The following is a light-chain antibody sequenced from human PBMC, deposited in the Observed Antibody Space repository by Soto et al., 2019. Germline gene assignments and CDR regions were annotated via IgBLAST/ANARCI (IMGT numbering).Light chain of an antibody. Sequence: DIVLTQSPGTLSLSPGERATLSCRASETVNSNYLAWYQHKRGQAPRLLIYGASSRATGIPDRFSGSGSGTDFTLTITRLEPEDFAIYYCQQYGSSRTFGQGNKVEIK. CDR2: GAS. V-gene: IGKV3-20*01. J-gene: IGKJ1*01. CDR3: QQYGSSRT. CDR1: ETVNSNY.